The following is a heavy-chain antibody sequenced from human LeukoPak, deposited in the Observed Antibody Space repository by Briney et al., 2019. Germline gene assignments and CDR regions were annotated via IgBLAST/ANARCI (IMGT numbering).Heavy chain of an antibody. CDR2: IRYDGSYK. V-gene: IGHV3-30*02. Sequence: GGSLRLSCAASGFTFSAYGMHWVRQAPGKGLEWVAFIRYDGSYKYYADSVKGRFTISRDNAENSLYLQMNSLRAEDTAVYYCARDHHRRLYDSQARDTFDIWGQGTMVTVSS. D-gene: IGHD3-22*01. J-gene: IGHJ3*02. CDR1: GFTFSAYG. CDR3: ARDHHRRLYDSQARDTFDI.